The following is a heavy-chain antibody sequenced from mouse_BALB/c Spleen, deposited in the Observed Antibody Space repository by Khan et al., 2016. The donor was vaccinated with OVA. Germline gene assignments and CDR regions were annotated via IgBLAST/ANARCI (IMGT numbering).Heavy chain of an antibody. V-gene: IGHV3-2*02. CDR1: GYSITSDYA. CDR2: ISYSGRT. J-gene: IGHJ2*01. D-gene: IGHD1-1*01. CDR3: ARSVTITTVVATDFDY. Sequence: EVQLQESGPGLVKPSQSPSLTCTVTGYSITSDYAWNWIRQFPGNKLEWMGYISYSGRTSYNPSLKSRIPITRDTSKNQFFLQLNSVTTEDTATXYCARSVTITTVVATDFDYWGQGTTLTVSS.